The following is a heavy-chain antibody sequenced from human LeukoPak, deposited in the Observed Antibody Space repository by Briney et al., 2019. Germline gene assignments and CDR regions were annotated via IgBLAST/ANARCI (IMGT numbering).Heavy chain of an antibody. CDR1: GGSLSNYY. CDR2: IYYIGST. J-gene: IGHJ5*02. V-gene: IGHV4-59*01. CDR3: ARESGVYNDA. D-gene: IGHD5/OR15-5a*01. Sequence: PPETLSLTCTVSGGSLSNYYWSWVRQPPGKGLEWIGYIYYIGSTVYIPSLKNRVTISVDTSKNHFALTLGSVTAADTAVYYCARESGVYNDAWGQGTLVTVSS.